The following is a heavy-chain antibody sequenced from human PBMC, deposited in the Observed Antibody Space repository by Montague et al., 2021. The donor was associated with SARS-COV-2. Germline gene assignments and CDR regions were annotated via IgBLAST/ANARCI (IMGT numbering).Heavy chain of an antibody. CDR3: ASSIPGAGVGDAFDV. CDR1: GFTFSSYT. CDR2: ISRGSSYI. Sequence: SLRLSCAASGFTFSSYTLNWVRQAPGKGPEWVSSISRGSSYIHYADSVKGRFTISRDNAKNSLYLQMNSLRAEDTAVYYCASSIPGAGVGDAFDVWGQGTIVTVSS. V-gene: IGHV3-21*01. J-gene: IGHJ3*01. D-gene: IGHD6-13*01.